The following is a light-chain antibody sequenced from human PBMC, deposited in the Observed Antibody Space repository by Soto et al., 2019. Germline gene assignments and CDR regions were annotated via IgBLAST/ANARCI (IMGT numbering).Light chain of an antibody. V-gene: IGKV1-5*03. CDR2: KAS. Sequence: DIQMTQSPSTLSASVGDRVTITCRASQSISSWLAWYQQKPGKAPKLLIYKASSLESGVPSRFSGSGSGTEFTLTISSLQPDDFATYYCQQYNSSPIFTFGPGTKGDIK. J-gene: IGKJ3*01. CDR1: QSISSW. CDR3: QQYNSSPIFT.